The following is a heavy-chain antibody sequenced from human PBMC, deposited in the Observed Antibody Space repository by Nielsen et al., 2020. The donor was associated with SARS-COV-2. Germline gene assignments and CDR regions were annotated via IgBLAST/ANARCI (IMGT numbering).Heavy chain of an antibody. CDR2: ISSSGSTI. J-gene: IGHJ4*02. D-gene: IGHD1-1*01. CDR1: GFTFSDYY. CDR3: ARVPFRGRTGTTRTYYFDY. V-gene: IGHV3-11*01. Sequence: GESLKISCAASGFTFSDYYMSWIRQAPGKGLEWVSYISSSGSTIYYADSVKGRFTISRDNAKNSLYLQMNSLRAEDTAVYYCARVPFRGRTGTTRTYYFDYWGQGTLVTVSS.